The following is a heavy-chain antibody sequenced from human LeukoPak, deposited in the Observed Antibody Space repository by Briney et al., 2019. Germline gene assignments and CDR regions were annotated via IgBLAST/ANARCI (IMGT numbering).Heavy chain of an antibody. D-gene: IGHD6-13*01. CDR1: RFIFSNYW. Sequence: PGGSLRLSCAASRFIFSNYWMSWVRQAPGKGLEWVANIKQDGSDKYYVDSVKGRFTISRDNAKNTLYLQMNSLRAEDTAVYYCAREGVWRQQLVDYYYGMDVWGQGTTVTVSS. V-gene: IGHV3-7*01. J-gene: IGHJ6*02. CDR2: IKQDGSDK. CDR3: AREGVWRQQLVDYYYGMDV.